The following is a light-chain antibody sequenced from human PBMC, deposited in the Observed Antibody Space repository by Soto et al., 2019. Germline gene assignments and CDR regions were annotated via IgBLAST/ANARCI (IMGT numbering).Light chain of an antibody. CDR1: SFNIGAGYD. J-gene: IGLJ3*02. CDR2: GNS. V-gene: IGLV1-40*01. CDR3: QYYDSSLIGFWV. Sequence: QSVLTQPPSVSGAPGQRVTISCTGSSFNIGAGYDVHWYQQLPGTAPKLLIYGNSNRPSGVPDRFSGSKSGTTASLAITGLQAEDEAEYYCQYYDSSLIGFWVFGGWHKVTVL.